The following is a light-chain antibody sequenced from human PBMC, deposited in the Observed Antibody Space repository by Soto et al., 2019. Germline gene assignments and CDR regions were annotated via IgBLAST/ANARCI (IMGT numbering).Light chain of an antibody. CDR1: SSDVGGYHY. J-gene: IGLJ3*02. Sequence: QSALTQPASVSGSPGQSITISCTGTSSDVGGYHYVSWYQHHPGKDPKLMIYEVSNRPSGVSNRFSGSKSGNTASLTISGLQYEDEADYYCRSYTSSRTGLFGGGTKLTVL. CDR2: EVS. V-gene: IGLV2-14*01. CDR3: RSYTSSRTGL.